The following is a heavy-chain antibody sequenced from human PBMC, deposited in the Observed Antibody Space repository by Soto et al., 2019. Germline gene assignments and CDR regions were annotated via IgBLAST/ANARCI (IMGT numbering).Heavy chain of an antibody. Sequence: EVQLVESGGGLVKPGGSLRLSCAASGFTFSNAWMSWVRQAPGKGLEWVGRIKSKTDGGTTDYAAPVKGRFTISRDDSKNTLYLQMNSLKTEDTAVYYCTTTYYDFWSGYYTGYYFDYWGQGTLVTVSS. V-gene: IGHV3-15*01. CDR1: GFTFSNAW. CDR2: IKSKTDGGTT. CDR3: TTTYYDFWSGYYTGYYFDY. J-gene: IGHJ4*02. D-gene: IGHD3-3*01.